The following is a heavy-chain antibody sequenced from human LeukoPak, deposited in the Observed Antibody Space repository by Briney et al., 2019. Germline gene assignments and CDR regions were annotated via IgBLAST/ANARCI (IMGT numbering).Heavy chain of an antibody. CDR1: GGSISSYY. CDR2: IYYSGST. J-gene: IGHJ5*01. Sequence: SETLSLTCTVSGGSISSYYWSWIRQPPGKGLEGIGYIYYSGSTNYNPSLKSRVTISVDTSKNQFSLKLSSVTAADTAVYYCARVHRGLRYFDWFDYWGQGTLVTVSS. V-gene: IGHV4-59*01. CDR3: ARVHRGLRYFDWFDY. D-gene: IGHD3-9*01.